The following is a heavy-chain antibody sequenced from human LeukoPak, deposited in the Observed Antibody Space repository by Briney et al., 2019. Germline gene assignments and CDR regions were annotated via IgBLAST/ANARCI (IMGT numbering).Heavy chain of an antibody. Sequence: ASVKVSCKASGYTFTGYYMHWVRQAPGQGLEWMGWINPNRGGTNYAQKFQGRVTMTRDTSISTAYMELSRLRSDDTAVYYCASLVGTYSSSSGVDYWGQGTLVTVSS. CDR2: INPNRGGT. J-gene: IGHJ4*02. D-gene: IGHD6-6*01. V-gene: IGHV1-2*02. CDR3: ASLVGTYSSSSGVDY. CDR1: GYTFTGYY.